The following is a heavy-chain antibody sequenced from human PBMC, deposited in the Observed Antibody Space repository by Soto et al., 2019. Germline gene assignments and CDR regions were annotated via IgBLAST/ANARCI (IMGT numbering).Heavy chain of an antibody. CDR3: ARRWGRTFDY. Sequence: QVQLQESGPGLVKPSETLSLTCTVSGGSISSYYWSWIRQPPGKGLEWIGYIYYSGNTNYNPSLKDRLPISVDTSKNQFSLKLSSVTAADTAVYYCARRWGRTFDYGGQGTLVTVSS. V-gene: IGHV4-59*08. CDR1: GGSISSYY. D-gene: IGHD1-26*01. J-gene: IGHJ4*02. CDR2: IYYSGNT.